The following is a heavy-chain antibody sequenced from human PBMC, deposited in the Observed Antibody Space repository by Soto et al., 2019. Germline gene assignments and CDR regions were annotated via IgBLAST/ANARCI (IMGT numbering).Heavy chain of an antibody. CDR1: GFTFSGYG. V-gene: IGHV3-30*03. CDR2: LANDGSYQ. CDR3: ARSIGGSSYYPPDY. J-gene: IGHJ4*02. D-gene: IGHD2-15*01. Sequence: QVQLVESGGGVVQPGGSLRLSCAASGFTFSGYGMHWVRQSPGEGLEWVAILANDGSYQYYAESVKGRFTISRDNSKNRLYLQMDSLRAEDTAVYYCARSIGGSSYYPPDYWGQGTLVTVSS.